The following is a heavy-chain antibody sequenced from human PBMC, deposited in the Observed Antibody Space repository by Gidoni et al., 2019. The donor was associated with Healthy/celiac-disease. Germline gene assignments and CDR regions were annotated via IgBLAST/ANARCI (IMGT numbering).Heavy chain of an antibody. D-gene: IGHD2-2*01. V-gene: IGHV3-30-3*01. CDR1: GFPFSSYA. CDR3: ARGQRGPAAIFSTSRFDP. CDR2: ISYDGSNK. Sequence: QVQLVESGGGVVQPGRSLRLSRAASGFPFSSYALHWVRQAPGKGLGWVAVISYDGSNKYYADSVKGRFTISRDNSKNTLYLQMNSLRAEDTAVYYCARGQRGPAAIFSTSRFDPWGQGTLVTVSS. J-gene: IGHJ5*02.